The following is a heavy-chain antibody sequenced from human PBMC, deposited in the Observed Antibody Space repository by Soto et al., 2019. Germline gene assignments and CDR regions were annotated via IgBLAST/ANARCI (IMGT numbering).Heavy chain of an antibody. V-gene: IGHV3-15*07. Sequence: EVQLVESGGGLVEPGGSLRLSCAASGFTFTNAWLNWVRQAPGKGLEWVGRIKSKNDGGTTDYAAPVKGRFTISRDDSENTVYLQMSILKNEDAAVYYGAEDLPDCGAYAFDYWGQGTLVTVSA. CDR3: AEDLPDCGAYAFDY. D-gene: IGHD2-21*01. J-gene: IGHJ4*02. CDR2: IKSKNDGGTT. CDR1: GFTFTNAW.